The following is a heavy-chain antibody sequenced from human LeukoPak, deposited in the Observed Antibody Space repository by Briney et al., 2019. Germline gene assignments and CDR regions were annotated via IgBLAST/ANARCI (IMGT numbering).Heavy chain of an antibody. J-gene: IGHJ2*01. D-gene: IGHD1-1*01. CDR2: ISGSGGST. CDR1: GFTFSSYA. CDR3: ARSGGWKSRYFDL. Sequence: PGGSLRLSCAASGFTFSSYAMSWVRQAPGKGLEWVSAISGSGGSTYYADSVKGRFTISRDNSKNTLYLQLNSLRAEDTAVYYCARSGGWKSRYFDLWGRGTLVTVSS. V-gene: IGHV3-23*01.